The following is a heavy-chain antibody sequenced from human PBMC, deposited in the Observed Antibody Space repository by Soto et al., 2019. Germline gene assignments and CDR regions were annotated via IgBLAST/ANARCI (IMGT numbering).Heavy chain of an antibody. CDR3: ARRWGRSFDY. J-gene: IGHJ4*02. V-gene: IGHV4-59*08. CDR2: IYYSGST. CDR1: VGSISNYY. D-gene: IGHD2-15*01. Sequence: SETLSLTCTVSVGSISNYYWSWIRQPPGKGLEWIGYIYYSGSTNYNPSLKSRVTISVDTSKNQFSLKLSSVTAADTAVYYCARRWGRSFDYWGQGTLVT.